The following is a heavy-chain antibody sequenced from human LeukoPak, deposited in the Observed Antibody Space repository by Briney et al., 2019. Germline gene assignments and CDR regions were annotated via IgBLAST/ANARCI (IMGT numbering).Heavy chain of an antibody. CDR1: GGSISSGSYY. D-gene: IGHD6-13*01. J-gene: IGHJ4*02. V-gene: IGHV4-61*02. CDR2: IYTSGST. CDR3: ARDPSWYYFDY. Sequence: PSETLSLTCTVSGGSISSGSYYWNWIRQPAGKGLEWIGRIYTSGSTNYNPSLKSRVTISVDTSKNQFSLKLSSVTAADTAVYYCARDPSWYYFDYWGQGTLVTVSS.